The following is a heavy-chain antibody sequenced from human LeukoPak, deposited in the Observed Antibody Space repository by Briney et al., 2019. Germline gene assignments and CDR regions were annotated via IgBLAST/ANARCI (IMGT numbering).Heavy chain of an antibody. J-gene: IGHJ4*02. CDR2: MSADSATT. D-gene: IGHD3-10*01. V-gene: IGHV3-23*01. Sequence: GGSLRLSCAASGFTFSSYAMSWVRQAPGKGLEWVSVMSADSATTFYADSVKGRFTISRDNAKNTVFLQMSSLRAEDTALYYCARKSASGNCPLDYWGQGTLVTVSS. CDR1: GFTFSSYA. CDR3: ARKSASGNCPLDY.